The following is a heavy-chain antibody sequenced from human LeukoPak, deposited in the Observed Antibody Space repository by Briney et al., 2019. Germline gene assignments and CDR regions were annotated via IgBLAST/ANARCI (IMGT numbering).Heavy chain of an antibody. CDR2: LYSGGTT. Sequence: GGSLRLSCAASGFTVSNNYMNWVRQAPGKGLEWVSILYSGGTTYYADSVKGRFTISRDNSKNTLYLQMNSLRAEDTAIYYCARIDHDLYQTFDSWGHGTLITVSS. CDR3: ARIDHDLYQTFDS. CDR1: GFTVSNNY. J-gene: IGHJ5*01. D-gene: IGHD1-1*01. V-gene: IGHV3-53*01.